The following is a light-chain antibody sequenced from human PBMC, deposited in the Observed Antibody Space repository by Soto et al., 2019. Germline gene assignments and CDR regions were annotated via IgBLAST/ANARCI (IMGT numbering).Light chain of an antibody. Sequence: AIQMTQSPSSLSASVGDRVTITCRASQGIRNDLGWYQQKPGKAPKLLIYKASSLESGVPSRFSGSGSGTDFTLTISSLQPEDFATYYCLQDYNYPTWTFGQGTKVDIK. J-gene: IGKJ1*01. V-gene: IGKV1-6*01. CDR2: KAS. CDR3: LQDYNYPTWT. CDR1: QGIRND.